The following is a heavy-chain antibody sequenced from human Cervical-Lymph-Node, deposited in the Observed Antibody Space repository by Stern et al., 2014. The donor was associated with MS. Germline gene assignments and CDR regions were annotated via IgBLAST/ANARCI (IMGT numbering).Heavy chain of an antibody. CDR1: GYMFTSYG. J-gene: IGHJ6*02. D-gene: IGHD3-10*01. V-gene: IGHV1-18*01. CDR2: INTYNDNT. CDR3: ARDGTMVRGVNNFHYFGMDV. Sequence: VQLLQSGAEVKKSGASVKVSCKASGYMFTSYGISWVRQAPGQGLEWMGWINTYNDNTNYAQNFQGRLTMTTDTSTSTVYMELRSLRSDDTATYYCARDGTMVRGVNNFHYFGMDVWGQGTTVTVS.